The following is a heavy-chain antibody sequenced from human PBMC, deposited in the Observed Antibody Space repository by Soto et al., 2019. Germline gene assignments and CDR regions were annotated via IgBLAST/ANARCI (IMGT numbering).Heavy chain of an antibody. CDR1: GFSLTTSRVS. CDR3: AHHPYYGLGSYSFDY. CDR2: IYWDDDK. J-gene: IGHJ4*02. D-gene: IGHD3-10*01. Sequence: QITLKESGPTLVRPTLTLTLTCTFSGFSLTTSRVSVGWIRQPPGKALEWLAVIYWDDDKRYGSSLKSRLTITKDTSKNQVVLTMTNMDPVDTATYYCAHHPYYGLGSYSFDYWGQGTLVTVSS. V-gene: IGHV2-5*05.